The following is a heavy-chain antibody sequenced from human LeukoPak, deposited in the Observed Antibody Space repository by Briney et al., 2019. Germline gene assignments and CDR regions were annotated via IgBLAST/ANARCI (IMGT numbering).Heavy chain of an antibody. CDR1: GGSISSGGAY. Sequence: PSETLSLTCSVSGGSISSGGAYWSWVRQPAGKGLEWIGRVYSSGSTNYNPSFTSRVNISVDTSKNQFSLNLSSVTAADTAVYYCARDRYYYDSGDYDPNYFDFWGQGVLVTVS. D-gene: IGHD3-22*01. CDR2: VYSSGST. V-gene: IGHV4-61*02. J-gene: IGHJ4*02. CDR3: ARDRYYYDSGDYDPNYFDF.